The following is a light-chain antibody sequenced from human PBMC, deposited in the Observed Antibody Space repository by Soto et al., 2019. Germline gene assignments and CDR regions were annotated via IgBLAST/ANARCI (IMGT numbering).Light chain of an antibody. CDR2: EVR. CDR3: SSYTTSSSYV. CDR1: SSDVGSFSY. Sequence: QSALTQPASVSGSPGQSITISCTGTSSDVGSFSYVSWYQQHPGKAPKLLIYEVRKRPSGVSNRFSGSKSGNTASLTISGLQAEDEADYYCSSYTTSSSYVFGPGTQLTVL. V-gene: IGLV2-14*01. J-gene: IGLJ7*01.